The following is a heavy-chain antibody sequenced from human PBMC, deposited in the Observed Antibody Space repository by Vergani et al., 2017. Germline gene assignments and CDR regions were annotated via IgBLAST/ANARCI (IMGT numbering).Heavy chain of an antibody. Sequence: EVQLVQSGAEVKTPGESLKISCKGSGYSFTSYWIGWVRQMPGKGLEWMGIIYPGDSDTRYSPSFQGQVTISADKSISTAYLQWSSLKASDTAMYYCARLGYYYDSSGYWGAFDIWGQGTMVTVSS. D-gene: IGHD3-22*01. J-gene: IGHJ3*02. CDR1: GYSFTSYW. CDR2: IYPGDSDT. CDR3: ARLGYYYDSSGYWGAFDI. V-gene: IGHV5-51*01.